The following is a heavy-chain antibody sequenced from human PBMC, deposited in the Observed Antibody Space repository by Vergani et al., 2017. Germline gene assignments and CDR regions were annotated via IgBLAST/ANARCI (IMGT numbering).Heavy chain of an antibody. V-gene: IGHV4-4*07. CDR2: LCPSGST. Sequence: QVQMQESGPGLVKTSETLSLTCSASGAPISYWCWSWLRQPAGKGLEWIGRLCPSGSTNYKPSLKSRVTMSIDTSKNQFSLKLTSVTAADPAVYYCATGAGPFDIWRQGTLVTVSS. J-gene: IGHJ4*02. D-gene: IGHD7-27*01. CDR3: ATGAGPFDI. CDR1: GAPISYWC.